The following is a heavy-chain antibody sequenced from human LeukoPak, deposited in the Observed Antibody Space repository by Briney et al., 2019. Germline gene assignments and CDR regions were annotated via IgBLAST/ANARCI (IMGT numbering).Heavy chain of an antibody. CDR1: GGFISSSSYY. J-gene: IGHJ4*02. CDR3: ARHNGWYYYDSSGYSDY. CDR2: IYYSGST. V-gene: IGHV4-39*01. D-gene: IGHD3-22*01. Sequence: SETLSLTCTVSGGFISSSSYYWGWIRQPPGKGLEWIGSIYYSGSTYYNPSLKSRVTISVDTSKNQFSLKLSSVTAADTAVYYCARHNGWYYYDSSGYSDYWGQGTLVTVSS.